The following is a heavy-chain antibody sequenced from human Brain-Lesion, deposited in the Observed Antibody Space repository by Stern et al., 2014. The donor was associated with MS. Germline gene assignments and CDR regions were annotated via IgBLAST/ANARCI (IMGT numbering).Heavy chain of an antibody. D-gene: IGHD5-18*01. Sequence: QVQLVQSGPEVKKPGSSVQVSCKASGGTFGTYPITWLRQAPGQGLEWMGRIIPIFGSPNYAQKFQGRVTITADRSTTTVYMKLSSLKSDDAAVYHCAKDGPALVTNWFDPWGRGTLVTVSS. CDR2: IIPIFGSP. J-gene: IGHJ5*02. CDR1: GGTFGTYP. CDR3: AKDGPALVTNWFDP. V-gene: IGHV1-69*06.